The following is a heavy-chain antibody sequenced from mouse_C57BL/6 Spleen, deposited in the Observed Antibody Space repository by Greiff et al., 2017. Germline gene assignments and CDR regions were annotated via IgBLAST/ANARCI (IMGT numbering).Heavy chain of an antibody. CDR3: TQFITTVVALDY. V-gene: IGHV6-3*01. D-gene: IGHD1-1*01. CDR1: GFTFSNYW. Sequence: EVKVEESGGGLVQPGGSMKLSCVASGFTFSNYWMNWVRQSPEKGLEWVAQIRLKSDNYATHYAESVKGRFTISRDDSKSSVYLQMNNLRAEDTGIYYCTQFITTVVALDYWGQGTTLTVSS. J-gene: IGHJ2*01. CDR2: IRLKSDNYAT.